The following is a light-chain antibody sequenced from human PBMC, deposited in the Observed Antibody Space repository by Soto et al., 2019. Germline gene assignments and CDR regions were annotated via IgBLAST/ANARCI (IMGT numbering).Light chain of an antibody. CDR1: QSISNF. Sequence: DIQMTQSPSSLSASVGDRVTITCRASQSISNFLNWYQQKPGKAPKLLIHTTSSLQSGVPSRFSGSRTGTDFTLTISSLQPEDFATYYCQQSYSTPQTFGGGTKVEI. CDR2: TTS. V-gene: IGKV1-39*01. J-gene: IGKJ4*01. CDR3: QQSYSTPQT.